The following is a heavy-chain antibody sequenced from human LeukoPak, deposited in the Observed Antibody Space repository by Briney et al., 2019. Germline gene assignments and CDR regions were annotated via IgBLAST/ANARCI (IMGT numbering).Heavy chain of an antibody. V-gene: IGHV3-7*01. CDR2: IKEDGSEK. CDR3: ARGRFNYDSSGYSSFYH. CDR1: GLTFSSYA. D-gene: IGHD3-22*01. J-gene: IGHJ4*02. Sequence: GGSLRLSCAASGLTFSSYAMSWVRQAPGKGLEWVANIKEDGSEKYYVDSVKGRFTISRDNAKNELYLQMNSLRAEDTAVYYCARGRFNYDSSGYSSFYHWGQGTLVTVSS.